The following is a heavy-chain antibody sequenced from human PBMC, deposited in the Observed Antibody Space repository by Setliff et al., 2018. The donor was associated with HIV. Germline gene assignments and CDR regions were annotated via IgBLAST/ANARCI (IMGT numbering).Heavy chain of an antibody. D-gene: IGHD6-19*01. Sequence: SETLSLTCAVYGGSFSGYYWSWIRQPPGKGLEWIGEVTHSGRTNYNPSLESRVTTSVDTSKKQFSLRLTSVTAADTAVYYCTRGVRDNSGWSSYYFDYWGQGTQVTVSS. V-gene: IGHV4-34*01. J-gene: IGHJ4*02. CDR2: VTHSGRT. CDR3: TRGVRDNSGWSSYYFDY. CDR1: GGSFSGYY.